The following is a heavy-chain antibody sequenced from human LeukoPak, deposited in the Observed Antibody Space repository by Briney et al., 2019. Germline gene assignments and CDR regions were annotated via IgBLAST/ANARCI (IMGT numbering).Heavy chain of an antibody. CDR1: GGSFSGYY. CDR2: INHSGST. Sequence: SETLSLTCAVYGGSFSGYYWSWIRQPPGRGLEWIGEINHSGSTNYNPSLKSRVTISVDTSKNQFSLKLSSVTAADTAVYYCARKLPNYYGSGSRNWFDPWGQGTLVTVPS. V-gene: IGHV4-34*01. CDR3: ARKLPNYYGSGSRNWFDP. D-gene: IGHD3-10*01. J-gene: IGHJ5*02.